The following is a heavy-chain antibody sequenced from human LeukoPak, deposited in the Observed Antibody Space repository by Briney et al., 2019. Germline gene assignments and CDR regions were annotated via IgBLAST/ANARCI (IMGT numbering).Heavy chain of an antibody. CDR3: ARIYNDTSGNHNQAFDM. CDR1: GVSFSGYY. V-gene: IGHV4-34*01. CDR2: FNLGGGT. Sequence: SETLSLTCAVYGVSFSGYYWSWLRQPPGRGLEWIGEFNLGGGTNYNPSLKSRLTISVDASKSQVSLKLSSVTPVDTAVYYCARIYNDTSGNHNQAFDMWGQGTMVTVSS. J-gene: IGHJ3*02. D-gene: IGHD3-22*01.